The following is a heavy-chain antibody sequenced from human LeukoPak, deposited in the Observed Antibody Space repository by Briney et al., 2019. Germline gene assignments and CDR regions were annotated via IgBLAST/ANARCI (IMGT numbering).Heavy chain of an antibody. V-gene: IGHV3-30*02. J-gene: IGHJ3*02. CDR1: GFTFSSYG. D-gene: IGHD4-23*01. CDR2: IRYDGSNK. CDR3: ANGPQVPTSTVVKNWRHHRPDDDAFDI. Sequence: GGSLRLSCAASGFTFSSYGMHWVRQAPGKGLEWVAFIRYDGSNKYYADSVKGRFTISRDNSKNTLYLQMNSLRAEDTAVYYCANGPQVPTSTVVKNWRHHRPDDDAFDIWGQGTMVTVSS.